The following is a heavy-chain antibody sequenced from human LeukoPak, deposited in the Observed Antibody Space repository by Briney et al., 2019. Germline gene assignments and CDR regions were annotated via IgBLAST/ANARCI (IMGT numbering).Heavy chain of an antibody. D-gene: IGHD3-9*01. CDR3: ASEHYDILTGYYPTYQFY. CDR1: GGSFSGYY. CDR2: INHSGST. J-gene: IGHJ4*02. Sequence: SETLSLTCAVYGGSFSGYYWSWIRQPPGKGLEWIGEINHSGSTNYNPSLKSRVTISVDTSKNQFSLKLSSVTAADTAVYYCASEHYDILTGYYPTYQFYWGQGTLVTVSS. V-gene: IGHV4-34*01.